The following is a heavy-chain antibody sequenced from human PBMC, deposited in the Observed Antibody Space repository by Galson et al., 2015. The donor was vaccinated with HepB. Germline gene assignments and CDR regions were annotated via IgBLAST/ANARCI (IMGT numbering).Heavy chain of an antibody. J-gene: IGHJ4*02. Sequence: SVKVSCKASAYTFTSYGISWVRQAPGQGLEWMGWISAYNGKTRYAQKLQGRATMTTDTSTSTAYMELRSLRSDDTAVYYCARQVDTTMALPDYWGQGTLVTVSS. D-gene: IGHD5-18*01. V-gene: IGHV1-18*04. CDR2: ISAYNGKT. CDR3: ARQVDTTMALPDY. CDR1: AYTFTSYG.